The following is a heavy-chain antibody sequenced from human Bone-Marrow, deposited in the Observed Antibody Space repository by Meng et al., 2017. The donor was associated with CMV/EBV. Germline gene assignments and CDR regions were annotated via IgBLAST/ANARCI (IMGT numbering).Heavy chain of an antibody. CDR3: ARAPYSSSSGGEYGMDV. CDR1: GYTFTGYY. V-gene: IGHV1-46*01. D-gene: IGHD6-6*01. CDR2: INPSGGST. J-gene: IGHJ6*02. Sequence: ASVKVSCKASGYTFTGYYMHWVRQAPGQGLEWMGIINPSGGSTSYAQKFQGRVTMTRDTSTSTVYMELSSLRFEDTAVYYCARAPYSSSSGGEYGMDVWGQGNTVNVTS.